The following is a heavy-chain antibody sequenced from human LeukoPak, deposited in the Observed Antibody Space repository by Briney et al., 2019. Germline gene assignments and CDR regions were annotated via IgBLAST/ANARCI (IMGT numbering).Heavy chain of an antibody. J-gene: IGHJ4*02. Sequence: GASVKVSCKASGYTFTSYGISWVRQAPGQGLEWMGWISAYNGNTNYAQKLQGRVTMTTDTSTSTAYMELRSLRSDDTAVYYCARVRANRITIFGVVTYTGPFDYWGQGTLVTVSS. V-gene: IGHV1-18*01. D-gene: IGHD3-3*01. CDR3: ARVRANRITIFGVVTYTGPFDY. CDR1: GYTFTSYG. CDR2: ISAYNGNT.